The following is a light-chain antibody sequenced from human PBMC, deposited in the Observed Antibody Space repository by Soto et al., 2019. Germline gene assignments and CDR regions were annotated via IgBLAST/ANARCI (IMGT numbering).Light chain of an antibody. CDR1: QSVSSSY. CDR2: GAS. Sequence: EIVLTQSPGTLSLSPGERATLSCRASQSVSSSYLAWYQQKPGQAPRLLIYGASSRATDIPDRFSGSGSGTDFPLTISRLEPDDFAVYYCHQYGSSARTFGQGTKVEIK. V-gene: IGKV3-20*01. J-gene: IGKJ1*01. CDR3: HQYGSSART.